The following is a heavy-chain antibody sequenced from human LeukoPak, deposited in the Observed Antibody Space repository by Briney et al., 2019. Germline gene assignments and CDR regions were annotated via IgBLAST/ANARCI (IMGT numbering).Heavy chain of an antibody. J-gene: IGHJ4*02. Sequence: PSETLSLTFSVSGGSIINNYSSSIRQPPGKGLEWIGYIYYSGSTNYNPSLKSRVTISVDTSKNQVSLKLRSVTAADTAVYYCATMLQGVPTYFGSWGQGNLVAVSS. CDR2: IYYSGST. V-gene: IGHV4-59*01. CDR1: GGSIINNY. D-gene: IGHD3-10*01. CDR3: ATMLQGVPTYFGS.